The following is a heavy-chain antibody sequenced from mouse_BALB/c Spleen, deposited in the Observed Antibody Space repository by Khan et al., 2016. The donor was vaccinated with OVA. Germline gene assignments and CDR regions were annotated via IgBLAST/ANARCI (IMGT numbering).Heavy chain of an antibody. CDR2: INPTSGYP. CDR1: GYTFTTNW. V-gene: IGHV1-7*01. CDR3: TGDGIDY. D-gene: IGHD2-3*01. J-gene: IGHJ2*01. Sequence: QVQLKQSGAELAKPGASVKMSCKASGYTFTTNWMHWVKQRPGQGLEWIGYINPTSGYPDYNEKFKDRATLSADKSSSTAYMQLSSLTSEDSAGYNCTGDGIDYWGQGTTLTVSS.